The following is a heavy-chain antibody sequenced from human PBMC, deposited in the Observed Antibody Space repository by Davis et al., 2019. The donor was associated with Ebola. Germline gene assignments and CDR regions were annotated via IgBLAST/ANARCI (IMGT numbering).Heavy chain of an antibody. D-gene: IGHD5-18*01. J-gene: IGHJ4*02. Sequence: MPSETLSLTCTVSGGSISSYYWNWIRQPPGKGLEWIGYIYYTGSTNYNPSLKSRVTISVDTSKNQFSLKLSSVTAADTAVYYCATDTAMVLFDYWGQGTLVTVSS. CDR2: IYYTGST. V-gene: IGHV4-59*01. CDR3: ATDTAMVLFDY. CDR1: GGSISSYY.